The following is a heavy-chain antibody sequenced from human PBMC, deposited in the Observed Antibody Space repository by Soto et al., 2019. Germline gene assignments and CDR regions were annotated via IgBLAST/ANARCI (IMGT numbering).Heavy chain of an antibody. CDR3: VKDMGPFINAVRFAS. D-gene: IGHD3-10*01. V-gene: IGHV3-9*01. CDR2: ISWNSGSR. J-gene: IGHJ4*02. CDR1: GFTFDDYA. Sequence: GGSLRLSCAASGFTFDDYAMHWVRQAPGKGLEWVSGISWNSGSRVYADSVKGRFTISRDNAKSSLYLQMASLRAEDTAFYYCVKDMGPFINAVRFASWGQGVLVTVSS.